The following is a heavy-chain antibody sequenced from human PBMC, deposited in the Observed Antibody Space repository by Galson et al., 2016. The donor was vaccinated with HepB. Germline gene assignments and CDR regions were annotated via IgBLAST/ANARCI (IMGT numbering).Heavy chain of an antibody. Sequence: SLRLSCAVSGFTFSGSWMTWVRQIPGTGLEWVAIINQDGSDKYYVDSVKGRFTISRDNAKNSLYLKMNTLRAEDTAVYYCARDYYRSADYLGQGTLVTVSS. V-gene: IGHV3-7*01. CDR1: GFTFSGSW. D-gene: IGHD3-22*01. J-gene: IGHJ4*02. CDR2: INQDGSDK. CDR3: ARDYYRSADY.